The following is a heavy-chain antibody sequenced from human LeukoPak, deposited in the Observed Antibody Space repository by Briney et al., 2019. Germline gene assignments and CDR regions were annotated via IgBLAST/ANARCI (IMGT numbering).Heavy chain of an antibody. Sequence: ASVKVSCKASGYTFTGYYMHWVRQAPGQGLEWMGWISAYNGNTNYAQKLQGRVTMTTDTSTSTAYMELRSLRSDDTAVYYCAREGVVRGLFDYWGQGTLVTVSS. D-gene: IGHD3-10*01. V-gene: IGHV1-18*04. J-gene: IGHJ4*02. CDR2: ISAYNGNT. CDR3: AREGVVRGLFDY. CDR1: GYTFTGYY.